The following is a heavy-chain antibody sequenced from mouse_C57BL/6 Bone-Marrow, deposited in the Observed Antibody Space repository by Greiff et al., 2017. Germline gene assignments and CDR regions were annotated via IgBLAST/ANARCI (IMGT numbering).Heavy chain of an antibody. V-gene: IGHV1-42*01. Sequence: EVQLQQSGPELVKPGASVKISCKASGYSFTGYYMNWVKQSPEKSLEWIGEINPSTGGTTYNQKFKAKATLTVDKSSSTAYMQLKSLTSEDSAVYYCAREGAQATPMDYWGQGTSVAVSS. D-gene: IGHD3-2*02. CDR2: INPSTGGT. CDR1: GYSFTGYY. CDR3: AREGAQATPMDY. J-gene: IGHJ4*01.